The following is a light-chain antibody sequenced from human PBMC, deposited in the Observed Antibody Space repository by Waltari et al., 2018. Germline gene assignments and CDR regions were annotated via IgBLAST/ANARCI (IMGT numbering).Light chain of an antibody. CDR1: QSVSSSY. CDR3: QQYGSSPWT. Sequence: EIVLTQSPGTLSLSPGERATLSCRASQSVSSSYLAWYQQKPGQAPRLLMYGASRRATGIPDRFSGSGSGTDFTLTISRLEPEDFAVYYCQQYGSSPWTFGQGTKVEIK. J-gene: IGKJ1*01. CDR2: GAS. V-gene: IGKV3-20*01.